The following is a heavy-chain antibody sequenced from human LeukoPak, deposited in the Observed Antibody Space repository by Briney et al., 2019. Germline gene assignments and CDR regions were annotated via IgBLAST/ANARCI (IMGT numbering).Heavy chain of an antibody. J-gene: IGHJ4*02. CDR3: ARDRAYSTFDF. Sequence: TGGSLRLSCAASGFTFSTSWMTWVRQAPGKGLERVAIINVDDSSKSYLDSVKGRFTISRDNAKNPLYLQMNNLRAEDTAVYYCARDRAYSTFDFWGQGTLVAVSS. V-gene: IGHV3-7*01. CDR1: GFTFSTSW. D-gene: IGHD4-11*01. CDR2: INVDDSSK.